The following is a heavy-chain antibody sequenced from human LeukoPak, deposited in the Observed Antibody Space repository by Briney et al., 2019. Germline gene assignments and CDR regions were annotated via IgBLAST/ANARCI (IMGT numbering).Heavy chain of an antibody. D-gene: IGHD4-23*01. Sequence: KSSETLSLTCTVPDGSISNSFWRWVRQPPGKGLEWIAYIHTSGSTNYNPALKSRVTLSVDTSKSQFSLRLNSVTASDTAVYYCANSYDGKIVPFDNWGQGTLVTVSS. CDR3: ANSYDGKIVPFDN. CDR1: DGSISNSF. CDR2: IHTSGST. J-gene: IGHJ4*02. V-gene: IGHV4-4*09.